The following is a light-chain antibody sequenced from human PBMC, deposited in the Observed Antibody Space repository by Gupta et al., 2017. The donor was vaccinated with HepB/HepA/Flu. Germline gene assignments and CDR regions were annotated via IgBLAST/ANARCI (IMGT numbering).Light chain of an antibody. V-gene: IGKV3-20*01. CDR1: QSVTSSY. CDR3: QQEGSSPWT. J-gene: IGKJ1*01. CDR2: GAS. Sequence: EIVLTQSPGTLSLSPGERATLSCRASQSVTSSYLAWYRQRPGQAPRLLIYGASSRATGISDRFSGSGSETDFTLTISRLEPEDFAVYYCQQEGSSPWTFGQGTKVEIK.